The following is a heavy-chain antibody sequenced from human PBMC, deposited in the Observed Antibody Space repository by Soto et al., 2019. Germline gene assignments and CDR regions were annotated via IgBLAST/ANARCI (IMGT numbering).Heavy chain of an antibody. J-gene: IGHJ4*02. CDR3: AKGGYNWNSYLHY. CDR1: GFTFDDYA. V-gene: IGHV3-9*01. CDR2: ISWNSGSI. D-gene: IGHD1-7*01. Sequence: EVQLVESGGGLVQPGRSLRLSCAASGFTFDDYAMHWVRQAPGKGLEWVSGISWNSGSIGYADSVKGRFTISRDNAKNSLYLQMHSLSAASTALYYCAKGGYNWNSYLHYWGQVTLVTVSS.